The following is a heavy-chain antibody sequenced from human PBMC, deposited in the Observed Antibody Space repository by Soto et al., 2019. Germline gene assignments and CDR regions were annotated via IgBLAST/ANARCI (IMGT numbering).Heavy chain of an antibody. CDR1: GGPVSSGGCY. CDR3: GGYSGYDSDYYYMDV. D-gene: IGHD5-12*01. Sequence: PSETLSLTCTVSGGPVSSGGCYWSWIRQLPGKGLEWIGYIYYTGRTDYNPSLKSRAIISVDTSRSQFSLKLSSVTAADTAVYYCGGYSGYDSDYYYMDVWGKGTTVTVSS. J-gene: IGHJ6*03. V-gene: IGHV4-31*03. CDR2: IYYTGRT.